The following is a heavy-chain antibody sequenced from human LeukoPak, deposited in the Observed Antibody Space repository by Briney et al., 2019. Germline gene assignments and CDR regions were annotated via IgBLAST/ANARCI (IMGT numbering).Heavy chain of an antibody. J-gene: IGHJ6*02. CDR2: ISYSGST. D-gene: IGHD3-10*01. V-gene: IGHV4-59*01. CDR1: GGSISNYY. CDR3: ERGPLTIKDNAMDV. Sequence: PSETLSLTCTVSGGSISNYYWSWLRQPPGKGREWLGYISYSGSTNYNPSLRSRVTISVDTSKNQFSLKLGSVTAADPPVNYCERGPLTIKDNAMDVWGQGATVTASS.